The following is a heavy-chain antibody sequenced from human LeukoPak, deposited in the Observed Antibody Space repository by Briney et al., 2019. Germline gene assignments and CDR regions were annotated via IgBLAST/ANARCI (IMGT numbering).Heavy chain of an antibody. J-gene: IGHJ5*02. V-gene: IGHV4-34*01. CDR3: ARRFRRGILRSTRFDP. CDR2: INHSGST. CDR1: GGSFSGYY. D-gene: IGHD3-3*01. Sequence: SETLSLTCAVYGGSFSGYYWSWIRQPPGKGLEWIGEINHSGSTNYNPSLKGRVTISVDTSKNQFSLKLSSVTAADTAVYYCARRFRRGILRSTRFDPWGQGTLVTVSS.